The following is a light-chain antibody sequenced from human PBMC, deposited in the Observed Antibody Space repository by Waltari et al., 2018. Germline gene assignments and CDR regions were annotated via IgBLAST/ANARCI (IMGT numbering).Light chain of an antibody. V-gene: IGLV2-8*01. CDR1: SHHVGGYNW. CDR3: NSYAGSNSVL. Sequence: QSALTQPPSASGSPGRSVTISCPGTSHHVGGYNWFSWYQQHPGKAPKLMIYDVSKRPSGVPDRFSGSKSGNTAYLTVSGLQAEDEADYYCNSYAGSNSVLFGAGTKLTVL. J-gene: IGLJ2*01. CDR2: DVS.